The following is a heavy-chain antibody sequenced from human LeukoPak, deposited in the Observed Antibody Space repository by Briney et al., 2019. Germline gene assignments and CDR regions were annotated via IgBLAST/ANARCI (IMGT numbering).Heavy chain of an antibody. V-gene: IGHV4-59*01. CDR3: AREVRGVSVDV. J-gene: IGHJ6*04. CDR2: IYYSGST. D-gene: IGHD3-10*01. CDR1: GGSISSYY. Sequence: PSETLSLTCTVSGGSISSYYWSWLRQPPGKGLEWIGYIYYSGSTNYNPSLKSRVTISVDTSKNQFSLKLSSVTAADTAVYYCAREVRGVSVDVWGKGTTVTVSS.